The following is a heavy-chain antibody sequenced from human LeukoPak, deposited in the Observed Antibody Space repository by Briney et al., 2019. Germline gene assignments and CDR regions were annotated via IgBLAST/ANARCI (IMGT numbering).Heavy chain of an antibody. Sequence: PSETLSLTCTVSGGSISSSSYYWGWIRQPPGKGLEWIGSIYYSGSTYYNPSLKSRVTMSVDTSKNQFSLKLSSVTAADTAVYYCARDRYYYDSSGINYFDYWGQGTLVTVSS. D-gene: IGHD3-22*01. J-gene: IGHJ4*02. CDR1: GGSISSSSYY. CDR3: ARDRYYYDSSGINYFDY. CDR2: IYYSGST. V-gene: IGHV4-39*07.